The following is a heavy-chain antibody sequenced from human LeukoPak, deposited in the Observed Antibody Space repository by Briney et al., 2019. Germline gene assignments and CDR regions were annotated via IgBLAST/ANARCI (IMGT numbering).Heavy chain of an antibody. CDR3: AARGA. Sequence: GGSLRLSCAASGFTVSSDVMKWVRQAPGKGLEWVSMIHSGDSTYYADSVKGRFTISRDKSKNTLYLQMNSLRAEDTALYYCAARGAWGQGTLVTVSS. J-gene: IGHJ5*02. CDR1: GFTVSSDV. CDR2: IHSGDST. V-gene: IGHV3-53*01.